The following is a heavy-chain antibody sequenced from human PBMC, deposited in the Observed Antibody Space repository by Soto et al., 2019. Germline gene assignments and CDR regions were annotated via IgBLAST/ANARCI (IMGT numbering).Heavy chain of an antibody. D-gene: IGHD2-15*01. CDR3: ARGRVVDDAFDI. J-gene: IGHJ3*02. CDR1: GYTFTSYD. Sequence: ASVKVSCKASGYTFTSYDINWVRHATGQGLEWMGWMNPNSGNTGYAQKFQGRVTMTRNTSISTAYMELSSLRSEDTAVYYCARGRVVDDAFDIWGQGTMVTVSS. V-gene: IGHV1-8*01. CDR2: MNPNSGNT.